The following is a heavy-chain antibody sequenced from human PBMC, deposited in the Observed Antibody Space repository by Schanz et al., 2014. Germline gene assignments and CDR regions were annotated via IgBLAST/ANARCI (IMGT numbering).Heavy chain of an antibody. CDR1: GGTFNSYT. CDR2: IIPILGIA. CDR3: ARVSMEFERGKSYYYYMDV. V-gene: IGHV1-69*02. Sequence: QVQLVQSGAEVKKPGSSMKVSCKASGGTFNSYTINWVRQAPGQGLEWMGRIIPILGIANYAQKFQGRVTITADRSTSTAYMELSSLRAEDTAVYYCARVSMEFERGKSYYYYMDVWGRGTTVTVSS. D-gene: IGHD3-10*01. J-gene: IGHJ6*03.